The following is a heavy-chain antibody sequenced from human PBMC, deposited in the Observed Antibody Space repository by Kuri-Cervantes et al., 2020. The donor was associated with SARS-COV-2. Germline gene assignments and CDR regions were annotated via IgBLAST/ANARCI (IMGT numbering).Heavy chain of an antibody. CDR3: ARDLGGSNYGGGDY. CDR1: GDSVTSYH. J-gene: IGHJ4*02. Sequence: GSLRLSCTVSGDSVTSYHWSWIRQPAGKGLEWIGRINTSGTTNSNPSLGSRVTMSLDTSKNQFSLKLSSVTVADTAVYYCARDLGGSNYGGGDYWGQGTLVTVSS. V-gene: IGHV4-4*07. D-gene: IGHD4-23*01. CDR2: INTSGTT.